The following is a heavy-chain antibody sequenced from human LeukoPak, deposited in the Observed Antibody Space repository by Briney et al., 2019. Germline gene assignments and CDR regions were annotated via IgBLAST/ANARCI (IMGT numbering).Heavy chain of an antibody. CDR3: ARSSSTPGYYYYYYMDV. Sequence: ASVKVSCKASGYTFTSYDINWVRQATGQGLEWMGWMNPNSGNTGYAQKFQGRVTITRNTSISTAYMELSSLRSEDTAVYYCARSSSTPGYYYYYYMDVWGKGTTVTVSS. V-gene: IGHV1-8*03. CDR2: MNPNSGNT. J-gene: IGHJ6*03. CDR1: GYTFTSYD.